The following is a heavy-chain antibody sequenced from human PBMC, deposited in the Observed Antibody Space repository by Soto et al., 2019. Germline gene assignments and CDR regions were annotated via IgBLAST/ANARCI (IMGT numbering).Heavy chain of an antibody. Sequence: EVQLLESGGGLVQPGGSLRLSCAASGFTFSSYAMSWVRQAPGKGLEWVSAISGSGGSTYYADSVKGRFTIFRDNSKNTLYLQMNSLRAEDTAVYYCAKSYGDYGVVFDYWGQGTLVTVSS. V-gene: IGHV3-23*01. J-gene: IGHJ4*02. CDR3: AKSYGDYGVVFDY. CDR1: GFTFSSYA. CDR2: ISGSGGST. D-gene: IGHD4-17*01.